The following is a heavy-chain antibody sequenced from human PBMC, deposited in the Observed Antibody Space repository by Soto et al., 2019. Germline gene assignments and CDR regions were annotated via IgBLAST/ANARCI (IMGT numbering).Heavy chain of an antibody. J-gene: IGHJ4*02. V-gene: IGHV3-74*01. D-gene: IGHD2-15*01. CDR3: VRTSLVVAAATREDY. CDR1: GFTFSSNW. Sequence: EVQLVESGGGLVQPGGSLRLSCAASGFTFSSNWMRWVRQAPGKGLVWVSRINSDGSSTSYADSVKGRFTISRDNAKNTRYLQMNSLRAEDTAVYYCVRTSLVVAAATREDYWGQGTLVTVSS. CDR2: INSDGSST.